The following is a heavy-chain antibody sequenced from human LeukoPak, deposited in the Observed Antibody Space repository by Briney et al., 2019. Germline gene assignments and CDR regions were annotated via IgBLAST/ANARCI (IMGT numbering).Heavy chain of an antibody. CDR2: IWYGGSNK. D-gene: IGHD4-23*01. CDR3: ARERALRWPFDY. CDR1: GFTFSSYG. J-gene: IGHJ4*02. Sequence: PGGSLRLSCAASGFTFSSYGMHWVRQAPGKGLEWVAVIWYGGSNKYYADSVKGRFTISRDNSKNTLYLQMNSLRAEDTAVYYCARERALRWPFDYWGQGTLVTVSS. V-gene: IGHV3-33*01.